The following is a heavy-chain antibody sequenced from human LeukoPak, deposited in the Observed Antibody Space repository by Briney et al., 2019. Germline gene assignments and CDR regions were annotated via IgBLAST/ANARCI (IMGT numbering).Heavy chain of an antibody. Sequence: GGSLRLSCAASGFTYSSNVMIWVRQAPGKGLEWVSSIPASGGSTYYADSVKGRFTISRDNSKNSLYLQMNSLRAEDTAVYYCAKESSGGWYFDYWGQGTLVTVSS. V-gene: IGHV3-23*01. CDR2: IPASGGST. J-gene: IGHJ4*02. CDR3: AKESSGGWYFDY. D-gene: IGHD6-19*01. CDR1: GFTYSSNV.